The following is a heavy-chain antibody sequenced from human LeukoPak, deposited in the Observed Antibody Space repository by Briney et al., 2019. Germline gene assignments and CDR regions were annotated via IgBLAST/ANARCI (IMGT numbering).Heavy chain of an antibody. CDR3: AKAQYSSSYGGAFDI. D-gene: IGHD6-13*01. J-gene: IGHJ3*02. CDR2: ISWNSGSI. V-gene: IGHV3-9*03. Sequence: GGSLRLSCAASGFTLDDYAMHWVRQAPGKGLEWVSGISWNSGSIGYADSVKGRFTISRDNAKNSLYLQMNSLRAEDMALYYCAKAQYSSSYGGAFDIWGQGTMVTVSS. CDR1: GFTLDDYA.